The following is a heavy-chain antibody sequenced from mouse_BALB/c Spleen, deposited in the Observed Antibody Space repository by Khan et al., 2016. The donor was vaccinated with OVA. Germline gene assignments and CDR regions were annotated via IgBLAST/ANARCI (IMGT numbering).Heavy chain of an antibody. D-gene: IGHD1-1*01. CDR1: GYSITSDYA. CDR2: ISYSGNT. V-gene: IGHV3-2*02. J-gene: IGHJ2*01. CDR3: ARVYGGDFDY. Sequence: EVQLQESGPGLVKPSQSLSLTCTVTGYSITSDYAWHWIRQFPGNKLEWMGFISYSGNTKYNPSIKSRISITRDTSKNQFVLQVNSVTVEDTATYYCARVYGGDFDYWGQGTALTVSS.